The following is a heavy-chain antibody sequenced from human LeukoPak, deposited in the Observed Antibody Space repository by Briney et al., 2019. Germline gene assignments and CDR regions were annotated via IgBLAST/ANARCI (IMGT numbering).Heavy chain of an antibody. V-gene: IGHV3-23*01. CDR2: ISGSGGST. J-gene: IGHJ4*02. CDR3: AKDINDLSPYYDSSGYYNY. CDR1: GFTFSSYA. Sequence: GGSLRLSCAASGFTFSSYAMSWVRQAPGKGLEWVSAISGSGGSTYYADSVKGRFTISRDNSKNTLYLQMNSLRAEDTAVYYCAKDINDLSPYYDSSGYYNYRGQGTLVTVSS. D-gene: IGHD3-22*01.